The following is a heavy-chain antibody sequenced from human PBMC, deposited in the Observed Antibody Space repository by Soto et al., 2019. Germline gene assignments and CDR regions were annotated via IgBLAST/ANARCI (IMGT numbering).Heavy chain of an antibody. CDR2: MSPDSGNT. D-gene: IGHD3-16*01. V-gene: IGHV1-8*01. Sequence: QVPLVQSGAEVEKPGASVRVSCKTSGYTFTGHDINWVRQATGQGLEWMGWMSPDSGNTGFPQRFQGRLSMTREPSTSTAYMDLSGLTADDTAVYYCARRRGEDFDFWGQGTLVAVSS. CDR1: GYTFTGHD. CDR3: ARRRGEDFDF. J-gene: IGHJ3*01.